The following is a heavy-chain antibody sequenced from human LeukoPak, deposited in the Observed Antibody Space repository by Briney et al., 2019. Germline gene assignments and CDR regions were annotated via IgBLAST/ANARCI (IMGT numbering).Heavy chain of an antibody. CDR1: GFTFTSYA. CDR2: ISGSGGST. Sequence: GGSLRLSCSASGFTFTSYAMSWVRQAPVKGLERVSVISGSGGSTYYTDSVKGRFTISRDNSKNTLYLQMNSLRAEDTALYYCAKDRCSGTSCYFDYWGQGTLVTVSS. V-gene: IGHV3-23*01. CDR3: AKDRCSGTSCYFDY. J-gene: IGHJ4*02. D-gene: IGHD2-2*01.